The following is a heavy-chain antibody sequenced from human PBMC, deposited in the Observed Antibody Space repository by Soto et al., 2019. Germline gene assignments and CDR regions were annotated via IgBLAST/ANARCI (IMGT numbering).Heavy chain of an antibody. CDR2: ISYDGSNK. D-gene: IGHD5-18*01. V-gene: IGHV3-30*18. CDR3: SKAGSKGLWHYYYYMDV. CDR1: GFTFSSYG. J-gene: IGHJ6*03. Sequence: QVQLVESGGGVVQPGRSLRLSCAASGFTFSSYGMHWVRQAPGKGLEWVAVISYDGSNKYYADSVKGRFTISRDNSKNTLYLQMNSMRAEDTAVYYCSKAGSKGLWHYYYYMDVWGKGTTVTVSS.